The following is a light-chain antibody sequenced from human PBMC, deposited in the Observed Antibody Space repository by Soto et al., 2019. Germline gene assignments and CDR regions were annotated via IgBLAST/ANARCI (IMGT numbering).Light chain of an antibody. Sequence: EIVLTQSPATLSLSPGERATLSCRASQSVSRFLVWYQQKPGQTPRLLIYDTSNRATGIPARFSGSGSGTDFTLTISSLEPKDFAVYYCQQRSDWPWTFGQGTKVEIK. J-gene: IGKJ1*01. V-gene: IGKV3-11*01. CDR1: QSVSRF. CDR3: QQRSDWPWT. CDR2: DTS.